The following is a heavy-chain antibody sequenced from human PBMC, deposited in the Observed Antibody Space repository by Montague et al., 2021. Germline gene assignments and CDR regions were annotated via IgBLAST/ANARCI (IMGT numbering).Heavy chain of an antibody. CDR3: ARNLASAAPGAFDI. CDR1: GFSFSSYW. J-gene: IGHJ3*02. V-gene: IGHV3-74*01. Sequence: FMSLSCAASGFSFSSYWMHWVRQAPGKGLLWVSRITLDGSSTTFADSVKGRFTTSRDNAKATLYLQMNSLRVEDTAVYYCARNLASAAPGAFDIWGQGTMVTVSS. CDR2: ITLDGSST. D-gene: IGHD6-13*01.